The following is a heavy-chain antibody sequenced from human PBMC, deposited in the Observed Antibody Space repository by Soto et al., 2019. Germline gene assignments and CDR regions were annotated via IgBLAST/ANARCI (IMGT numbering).Heavy chain of an antibody. CDR3: ASGAYYDILTGYGPTSFQH. Sequence: TCTVSGGSISSYYWSWIRQPPGKGLEWIGYIYYSGSTNYNPSLKSRVTISVDTSKNQFSLKLSSVTAADTAVYYCASGAYYDILTGYGPTSFQHWGQGTLVTVSS. CDR2: IYYSGST. CDR1: GGSISSYY. J-gene: IGHJ1*01. D-gene: IGHD3-9*01. V-gene: IGHV4-59*01.